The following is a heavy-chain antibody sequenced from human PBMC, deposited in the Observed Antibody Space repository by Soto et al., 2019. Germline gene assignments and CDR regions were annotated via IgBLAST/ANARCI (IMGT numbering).Heavy chain of an antibody. D-gene: IGHD2-15*01. CDR1: GFTFSDYY. V-gene: IGHV3-11*01. J-gene: IGHJ3*02. Sequence: GGSLRLSCAASGFTFSDYYMSWIRQAPGKGLEWVSYISSSGSTIYYADSVKGRFTISRDNAKNSLYLQMNSLRAEDTAVYYCARDPGVVVVAAIYAFDIWGQGTMVTVSS. CDR3: ARDPGVVVVAAIYAFDI. CDR2: ISSSGSTI.